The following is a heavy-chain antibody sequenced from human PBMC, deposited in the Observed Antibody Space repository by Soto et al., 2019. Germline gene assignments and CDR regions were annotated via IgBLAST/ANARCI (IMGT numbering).Heavy chain of an antibody. CDR1: GFTFSNSA. V-gene: IGHV3-23*01. CDR2: IGRTNNT. J-gene: IGHJ6*02. Sequence: GGSLRLSCAASGFTFSNSAMTWARQALGKGPEWVSSIGRTNNTHYADSVKGRFAISRDNSQNTLYLQMNSLTAEDTAVYYCARDRGYDAHDYYYNAMDVWGQGTTVTVSS. CDR3: ARDRGYDAHDYYYNAMDV. D-gene: IGHD2-15*01.